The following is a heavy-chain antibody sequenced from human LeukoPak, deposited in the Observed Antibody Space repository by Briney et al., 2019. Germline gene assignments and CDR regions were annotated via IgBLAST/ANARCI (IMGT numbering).Heavy chain of an antibody. V-gene: IGHV3-11*01. J-gene: IGHJ4*02. D-gene: IGHD3-22*01. Sequence: AGGSLRLSCAASGFTFSDYYMSWIRQAPGKGLEWVSYISSSGSTIYYADSVKGRFTISRDNAKNSLYLQMNSLRAEDTAVYYCARDFYYYDSSGYFDYWGQGTLVTVSS. CDR2: ISSSGSTI. CDR1: GFTFSDYY. CDR3: ARDFYYYDSSGYFDY.